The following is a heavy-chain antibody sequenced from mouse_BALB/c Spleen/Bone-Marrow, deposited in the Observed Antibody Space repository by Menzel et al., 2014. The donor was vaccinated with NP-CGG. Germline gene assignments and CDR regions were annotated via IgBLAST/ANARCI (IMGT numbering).Heavy chain of an antibody. CDR3: ATIYYDYDGYFDV. D-gene: IGHD2-4*01. V-gene: IGHV3-6*02. Sequence: EVQLVESGPGLVKPSQSLSLTCSVTGYSITSGYYCNWIRQFPGNKLEWMGYINYDGSNNYNPSLKNRISITRDTSKNQFFLKLNSVTTEDTATYYCATIYYDYDGYFDVWGAGTTVTVSS. CDR2: INYDGSN. J-gene: IGHJ1*01. CDR1: GYSITSGYY.